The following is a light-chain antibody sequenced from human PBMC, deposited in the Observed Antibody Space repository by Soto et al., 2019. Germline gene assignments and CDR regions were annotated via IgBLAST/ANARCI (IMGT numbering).Light chain of an antibody. CDR2: DAS. J-gene: IGKJ1*01. CDR3: QQYKTYTGWT. V-gene: IGKV1-5*01. Sequence: DIQMTQSPSTLSASVGDRVTITCRASQSITSWLAWYQQNPGKAPKLLIYDASSLESEVPSRFSGSGSGTEFTLTISSLQTDDFATYYCQQYKTYTGWTFVQGTKMEIK. CDR1: QSITSW.